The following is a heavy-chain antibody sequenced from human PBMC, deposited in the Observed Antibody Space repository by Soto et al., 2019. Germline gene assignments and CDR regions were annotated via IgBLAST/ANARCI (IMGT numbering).Heavy chain of an antibody. CDR2: MNPNSGNT. V-gene: IGHV1-8*01. Sequence: ASVEVSCKASGYTFTSYDINWVRHATGQWLEWMGWMNPNSGNTGYAQKFQGRVTMTRNTSISTAYMELSSLRSEDTAVYYCATGGYSGYEPLYYYYYMDVWGKGTTVTVSS. CDR3: ATGGYSGYEPLYYYYYMDV. D-gene: IGHD5-12*01. CDR1: GYTFTSYD. J-gene: IGHJ6*03.